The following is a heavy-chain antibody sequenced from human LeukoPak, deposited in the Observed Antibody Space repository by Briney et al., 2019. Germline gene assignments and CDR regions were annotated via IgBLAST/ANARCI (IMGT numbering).Heavy chain of an antibody. Sequence: SETLSLTCTVPGGSISNGDYYWSWIRQPPGKGLEWIGYIYYSGTTYYNPSLRSRVTISVDTSKNQFSLKLSSVTAADTAVYYCARESRNSYYYYYMDVWGKGTTVTVSS. CDR3: ARESRNSYYYYYMDV. V-gene: IGHV4-30-4*02. CDR1: GGSISNGDYY. J-gene: IGHJ6*03. CDR2: IYYSGTT.